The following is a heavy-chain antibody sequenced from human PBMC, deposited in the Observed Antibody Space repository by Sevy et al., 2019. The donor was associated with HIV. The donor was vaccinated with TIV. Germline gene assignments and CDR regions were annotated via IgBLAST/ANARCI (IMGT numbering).Heavy chain of an antibody. CDR1: GFTFNSHT. CDR3: ARVKDYGDYGAFDI. J-gene: IGHJ3*02. D-gene: IGHD4-17*01. CDR2: ISSSSSYI. Sequence: GGSLRLSCAGSGFTFNSHTMNWVRQAPGKGLEWVSSISSSSSYIYYGDSVKGRFTISRENAKSFLFLQMNSLRAEDTAIYFCARVKDYGDYGAFDIWGQGTMVTVSS. V-gene: IGHV3-21*01.